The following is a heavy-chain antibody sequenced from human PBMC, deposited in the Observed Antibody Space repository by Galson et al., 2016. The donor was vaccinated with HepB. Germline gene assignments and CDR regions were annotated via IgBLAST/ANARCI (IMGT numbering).Heavy chain of an antibody. CDR1: GGTFNNYT. D-gene: IGHD3-9*01. Sequence: SVKVSCKASGGTFNNYTFTWVRQAPGQGLEWMGRIIPIVGMAEYAQNLQARITITADKSSSTTYMELRSLTSDDTALYYCAKAHFRMKDHLTGRQYYGLDVWGQGTTVTVSS. J-gene: IGHJ6*02. CDR3: AKAHFRMKDHLTGRQYYGLDV. CDR2: IIPIVGMA. V-gene: IGHV1-69*02.